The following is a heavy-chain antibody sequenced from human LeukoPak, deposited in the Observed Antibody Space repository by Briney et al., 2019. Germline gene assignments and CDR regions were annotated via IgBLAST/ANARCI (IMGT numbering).Heavy chain of an antibody. CDR2: ISSSSTHM. Sequence: RGSLRLSCAASGFTFSNYAMNWVRQAPGKGLEWASSISSSSTHMYYADSVKGRFSISRDNAKNSLYLQMGSLRAEDTAVYYCARDLSLIAVAYFDYWGPGTLVTVSS. J-gene: IGHJ4*02. CDR1: GFTFSNYA. V-gene: IGHV3-21*06. D-gene: IGHD6-19*01. CDR3: ARDLSLIAVAYFDY.